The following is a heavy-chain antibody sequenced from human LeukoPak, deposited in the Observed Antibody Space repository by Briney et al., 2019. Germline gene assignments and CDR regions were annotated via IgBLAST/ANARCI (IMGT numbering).Heavy chain of an antibody. Sequence: GGSLRLSCAASGFTFSNYWMHWVRQAPGKGLVWVSRINSDGINTSYADSVKGRFTISRDNSKNTPYLQMNSLRAEDTAVYYCAKAPVTSCRGAFCYPFDSWGQGTLVTVSS. D-gene: IGHD2-15*01. CDR1: GFTFSNYW. J-gene: IGHJ4*02. V-gene: IGHV3-74*01. CDR2: INSDGINT. CDR3: AKAPVTSCRGAFCYPFDS.